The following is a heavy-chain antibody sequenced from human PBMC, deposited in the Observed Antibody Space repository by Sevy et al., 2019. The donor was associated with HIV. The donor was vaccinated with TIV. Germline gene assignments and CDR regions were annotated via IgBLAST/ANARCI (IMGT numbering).Heavy chain of an antibody. CDR2: ISWNSATR. V-gene: IGHV3-9*01. D-gene: IGHD6-19*01. CDR1: GFTFEDSA. CDR3: AKDTSRVVAGTGYFDY. J-gene: IGHJ4*02. Sequence: GGSLRLSCAASGFTFEDSAMHWVRQAPGKGLEWVSGISWNSATRGYADSVKGRFTISRDNAKNSLYLQMNSLRTEDPALYYCAKDTSRVVAGTGYFDYWGQGTLVTVSS.